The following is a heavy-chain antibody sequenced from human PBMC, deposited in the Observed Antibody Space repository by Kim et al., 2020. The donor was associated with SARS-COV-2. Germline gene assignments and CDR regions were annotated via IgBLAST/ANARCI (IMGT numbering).Heavy chain of an antibody. V-gene: IGHV4-59*01. Sequence: KSRVTISVDTSKNQFSLKLSSVTAAETAVYYCARTQVGYGSGSYYLPFDYWGQGTLVTVSS. J-gene: IGHJ4*02. CDR3: ARTQVGYGSGSYYLPFDY. D-gene: IGHD3-10*01.